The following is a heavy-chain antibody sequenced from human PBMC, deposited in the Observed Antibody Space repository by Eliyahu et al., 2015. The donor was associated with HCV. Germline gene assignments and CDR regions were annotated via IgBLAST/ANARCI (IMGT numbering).Heavy chain of an antibody. CDR2: ISSSGNT. Sequence: QVQLQESGPGQVKTSETVSLTCAVSGASITSGNYXWSWXRQHPGEGLEWLGYISSSGNTYYNPSLKSRPTMSVDTSKNHFSLNLNSVTAADTAVYYCARVVMAAAGRLHLDPWGQGTLVTVSS. D-gene: IGHD6-13*01. J-gene: IGHJ5*02. V-gene: IGHV4-31*11. CDR3: ARVVMAAAGRLHLDP. CDR1: GASITSGNYX.